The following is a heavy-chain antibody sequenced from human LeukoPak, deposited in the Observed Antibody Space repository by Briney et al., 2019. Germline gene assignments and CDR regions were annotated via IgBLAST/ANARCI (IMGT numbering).Heavy chain of an antibody. D-gene: IGHD3-22*01. Sequence: GGSLRLSCAASGFTFSSYWMSWVRQAPGKGLEWVANIKQDGSEKYCVDSVKGRFTISRDNAKNSLYLQMNSLRAEDTAIYFCAKRAVVDRYYFDYWGQGTLVTVSS. CDR2: IKQDGSEK. V-gene: IGHV3-7*03. CDR1: GFTFSSYW. CDR3: AKRAVVDRYYFDY. J-gene: IGHJ4*02.